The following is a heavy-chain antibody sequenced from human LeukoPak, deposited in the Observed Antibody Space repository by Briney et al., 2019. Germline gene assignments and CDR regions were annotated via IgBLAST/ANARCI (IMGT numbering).Heavy chain of an antibody. Sequence: ASVKVSCKASGYTFTGYYMHWVRQAPGQGLEWMGWINPNSGGTNYAQKFQGRVTMTRDTSISTAYMELSRLRSDDTAVYYYARDLLYCSGGSCYEYFDYWGQGTLVTVSS. V-gene: IGHV1-2*02. J-gene: IGHJ4*02. CDR3: ARDLLYCSGGSCYEYFDY. D-gene: IGHD2-15*01. CDR1: GYTFTGYY. CDR2: INPNSGGT.